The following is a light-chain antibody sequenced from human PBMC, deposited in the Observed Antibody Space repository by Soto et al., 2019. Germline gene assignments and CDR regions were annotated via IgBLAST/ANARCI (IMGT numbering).Light chain of an antibody. Sequence: QSVLTQPPSASGTPGQRVTISCSGSSSNIGSNTVNWYQQLPGTAPKLLIYSNNQRPSGVPDRFSGSKSGTSASLGISGLQSEDEADYYCAAWDDSLNVWVFGGGTKLTVL. CDR1: SSNIGSNT. V-gene: IGLV1-44*01. CDR3: AAWDDSLNVWV. CDR2: SNN. J-gene: IGLJ3*02.